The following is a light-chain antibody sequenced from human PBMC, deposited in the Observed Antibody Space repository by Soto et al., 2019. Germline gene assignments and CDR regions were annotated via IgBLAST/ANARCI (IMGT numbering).Light chain of an antibody. CDR1: QSISSW. CDR2: KAS. CDR3: QQCHSYPYT. J-gene: IGKJ2*01. V-gene: IGKV1-5*03. Sequence: DIQMTQSPSTLSASVGDRVTITCRASQSISSWLAWYQQKPGKAPKVLIYKASSLESGVPSSFSGSGSGTEFTLTISSLQPDDFATYYCQQCHSYPYTFGQGTKLEMK.